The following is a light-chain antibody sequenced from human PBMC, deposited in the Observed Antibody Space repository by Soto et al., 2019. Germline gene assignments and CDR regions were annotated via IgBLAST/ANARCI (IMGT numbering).Light chain of an antibody. J-gene: IGLJ1*01. V-gene: IGLV2-14*03. CDR2: DVS. Sequence: QSALTQPASVSGSPGQSITISCPGTSSDVGAYNYVSWYQHHPGKAPKIMIYDVSNRPSGVSVRFSGSKSANTASLTISGLQAEDEADYYCSSYAGSSTPVVFGTGTKVTVL. CDR1: SSDVGAYNY. CDR3: SSYAGSSTPVV.